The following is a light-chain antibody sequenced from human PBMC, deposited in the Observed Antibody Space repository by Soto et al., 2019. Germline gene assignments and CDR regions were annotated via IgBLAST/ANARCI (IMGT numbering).Light chain of an antibody. CDR3: QKYNSAPPVT. V-gene: IGKV1-27*01. J-gene: IGKJ4*01. CDR2: AAS. Sequence: DIQMTQSPSSLSASVGDRVTITCRASQGISNYLDWYQQKTEKVPKLLIYAASTLQSGVPTRFSGSGSSTDFTLTISSLQPEDFATYYCQKYNSAPPVTFGGGTKVEIK. CDR1: QGISNY.